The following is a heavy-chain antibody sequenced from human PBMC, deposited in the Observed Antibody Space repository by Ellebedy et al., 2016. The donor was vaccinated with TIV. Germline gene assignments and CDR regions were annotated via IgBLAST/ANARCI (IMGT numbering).Heavy chain of an antibody. CDR2: FSQSGGT. V-gene: IGHV4-38-2*02. CDR3: ARDRGAASFDP. D-gene: IGHD6-25*01. J-gene: IGHJ5*02. Sequence: MPSETLSLTCTVSGSSISSGYFWGWIRQPPGKGLEWTGSFSQSGGTYYNLSLKSRVTISVDTSKNQFSLKLSSVTAADTAVYYCARDRGAASFDPWGQGTLVTVSS. CDR1: GSSISSGYF.